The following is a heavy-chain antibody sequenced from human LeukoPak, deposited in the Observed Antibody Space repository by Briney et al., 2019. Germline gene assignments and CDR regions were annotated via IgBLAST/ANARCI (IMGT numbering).Heavy chain of an antibody. CDR3: ARDTLIYGMDV. Sequence: GVSLRLSCATSGFTFNTYTMNWVRQAPGKGLEWVSYISSSGSTIYYADSVKGRFTISRDNAKNSLYLQMNSLRAEDTAVYYCARDTLIYGMDVWGQGTTVTVSS. CDR1: GFTFNTYT. CDR2: ISSSGSTI. D-gene: IGHD3-16*01. V-gene: IGHV3-48*03. J-gene: IGHJ6*02.